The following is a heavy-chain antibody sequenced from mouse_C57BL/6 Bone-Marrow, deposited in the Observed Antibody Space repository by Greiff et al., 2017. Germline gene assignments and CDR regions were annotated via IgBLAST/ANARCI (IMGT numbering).Heavy chain of an antibody. Sequence: QVQLQQPGAELVMPGASVKLSCKASGYTFTSYWMPWVKQRPGQGLEWIGEIDPSDSYTNYNQKFQGKSTLTVDKSSSTAYMQLSSLTSEDSAVYYWARRTGNFDFDYWGQGTTLTVSS. J-gene: IGHJ2*01. D-gene: IGHD2-1*01. CDR2: IDPSDSYT. CDR3: ARRTGNFDFDY. V-gene: IGHV1-69*01. CDR1: GYTFTSYW.